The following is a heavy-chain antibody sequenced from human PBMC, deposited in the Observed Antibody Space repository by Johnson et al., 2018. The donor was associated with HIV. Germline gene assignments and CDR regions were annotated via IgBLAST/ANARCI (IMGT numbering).Heavy chain of an antibody. CDR2: ISYDGSNK. D-gene: IGHD6-6*01. V-gene: IGHV3-30*04. Sequence: VQLVESGGGVVQPGRSLRLSCAASGFTFSSYAMHWVRQAPGKGLEWVAVISYDGSNKYYADSVKGRFTISRDNSKNTLYLQMNSLRAEDTAVYYCATVHSSSDAFDISGQVSMVTVSS. CDR1: GFTFSSYA. J-gene: IGHJ3*02. CDR3: ATVHSSSDAFDI.